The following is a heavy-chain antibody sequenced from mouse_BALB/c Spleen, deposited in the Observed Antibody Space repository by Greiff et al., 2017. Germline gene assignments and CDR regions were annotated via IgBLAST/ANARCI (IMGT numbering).Heavy chain of an antibody. J-gene: IGHJ1*01. D-gene: IGHD1-1*01. CDR1: GYSITSDYA. Sequence: EVKLQESGPGLVKPSQSLSLTCTVTGYSITSDYAWNWIRQFPGNKLEWMGYISYSGSTSYNPSLKSRISITRDTSKNQFFLQLNSVTTEDTATYYCARAGVTVGWYFDVWGAGTTVTVSS. CDR2: ISYSGST. V-gene: IGHV3-2*02. CDR3: ARAGVTVGWYFDV.